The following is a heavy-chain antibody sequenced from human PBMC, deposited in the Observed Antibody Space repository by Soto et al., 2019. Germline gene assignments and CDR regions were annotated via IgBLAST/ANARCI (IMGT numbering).Heavy chain of an antibody. V-gene: IGHV1-69*04. J-gene: IGHJ6*02. CDR3: AGDYRAAPYGMDV. CDR2: IIPILGIA. Sequence: SVKVSCKASGGTFSSYTISWVRQAPGQGLEWMGRIIPILGIANYAQKFQGRVTITADKSTSTAYMELSSLRSGDTAVYYCAGDYRAAPYGMDVWGQGTLVTVSS. CDR1: GGTFSSYT. D-gene: IGHD2-15*01.